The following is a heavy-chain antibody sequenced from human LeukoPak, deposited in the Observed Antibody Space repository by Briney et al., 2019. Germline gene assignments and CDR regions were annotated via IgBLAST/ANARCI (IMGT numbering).Heavy chain of an antibody. V-gene: IGHV3-66*01. CDR1: GDSVTTMY. CDR3: AKAQEWLAFPGDSLDY. CDR2: IYGDTEI. D-gene: IGHD6-19*01. Sequence: GGSLRPSCTASGDSVTTMYMAWVRQAPGNGLQGVSSIYGDTEIHYADSVRGRFTISRDKSNNAVSLQMNSLRAEDTAIYYCAKAQEWLAFPGDSLDYWGQGALVTVSS. J-gene: IGHJ4*02.